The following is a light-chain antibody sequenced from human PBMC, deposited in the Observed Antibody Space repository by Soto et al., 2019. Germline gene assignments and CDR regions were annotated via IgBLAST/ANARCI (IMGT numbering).Light chain of an antibody. CDR2: AAS. J-gene: IGKJ4*01. V-gene: IGKV1-39*01. CDR3: QQSYSTPLT. CDR1: QSISSY. Sequence: DIKMTQSLSSLSASVGERVTITCRASQSISSYLNWYQQKPGKAPKLLIYAASSLQSGVPSRFSGSGSGTDFTLTISSLQPEDFATYYCQQSYSTPLTFGGGTKVDIK.